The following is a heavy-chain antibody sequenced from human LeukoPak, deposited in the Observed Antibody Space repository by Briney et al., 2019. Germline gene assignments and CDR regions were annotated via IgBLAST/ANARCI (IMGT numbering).Heavy chain of an antibody. CDR3: ARAVRWDGDLEY. Sequence: PGGSLRLSCAASEFTLSSYFMHWVRQAPGKGLEWVSRINIDGRNTISADSVEGRFTISRDSAKNTLYLQMNSLRVEDTAVYYCARAVRWDGDLEYWGQGTLVTVSS. D-gene: IGHD4-17*01. CDR1: EFTLSSYF. CDR2: INIDGRNT. J-gene: IGHJ4*02. V-gene: IGHV3-74*01.